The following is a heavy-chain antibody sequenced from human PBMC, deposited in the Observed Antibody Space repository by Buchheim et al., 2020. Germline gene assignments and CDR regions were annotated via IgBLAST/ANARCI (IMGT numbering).Heavy chain of an antibody. V-gene: IGHV3-74*01. D-gene: IGHD2-15*01. CDR2: INPDGSDT. CDR1: GFTFSSDW. Sequence: EERLVESGGGLGQPGGSLRLSCAASGFTFSSDWMHWVRQAPGKGLVWVSRINPDGSDTTYADSVKGRFTISIDNGRNTLYLQMNSLRGEDTAIYYCTRSANFFRGMDVWGQGTT. CDR3: TRSANFFRGMDV. J-gene: IGHJ6*02.